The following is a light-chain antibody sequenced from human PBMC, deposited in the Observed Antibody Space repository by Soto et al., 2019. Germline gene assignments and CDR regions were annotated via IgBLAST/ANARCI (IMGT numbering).Light chain of an antibody. CDR1: QSISNNY. CDR2: DAS. J-gene: IGKJ1*01. V-gene: IGKV3-20*01. CDR3: QQCATSPLT. Sequence: EIVLTQSPGTLSLSPGERATLSCRASQSISNNYLAWYQQKPGQAPRLLIHDASNRATGIPDRFSGSGSGKDFTLTISRLEPEDFAVYYCQQCATSPLTFGQGTKVEIK.